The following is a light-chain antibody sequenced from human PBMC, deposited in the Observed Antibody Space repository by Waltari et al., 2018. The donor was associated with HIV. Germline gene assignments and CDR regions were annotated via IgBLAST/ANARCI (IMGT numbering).Light chain of an antibody. J-gene: IGKJ4*01. V-gene: IGKV4-1*01. CDR2: WAS. Sequence: DIVMTQSPDSLAVSLGERATINCKSSQSVLYSSNNKNYLAWYQQKPGQPPKLLIYWASTRQSGVPDRFSGSGSGTDFTLTISSLQAEDVAVYYCQQYYSTPPLTFGGG. CDR3: QQYYSTPPLT. CDR1: QSVLYSSNNKNY.